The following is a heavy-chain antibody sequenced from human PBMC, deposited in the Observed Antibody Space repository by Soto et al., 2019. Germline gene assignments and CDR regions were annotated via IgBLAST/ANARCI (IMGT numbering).Heavy chain of an antibody. V-gene: IGHV6-1*01. D-gene: IGHD3-3*01. CDR1: GDSVSSNSAA. J-gene: IGHJ4*02. CDR3: ARDGGTGDDFWDY. Sequence: QTLSLTCVISGDSVSSNSAAWNWIRQSPSRGLEWLGRTYYRSRWYYDYAVSVKSRITINPDTSKNQFSLHLNSVSPEDTAVYYCARDGGTGDDFWDYWGQGTLVTVSS. CDR2: TYYRSRWYY.